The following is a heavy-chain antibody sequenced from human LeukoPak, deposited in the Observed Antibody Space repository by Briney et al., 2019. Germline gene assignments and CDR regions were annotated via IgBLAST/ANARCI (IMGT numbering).Heavy chain of an antibody. V-gene: IGHV4-59*13. CDR3: ARDTGTVVDY. CDR1: GASITTYY. D-gene: IGHD4-23*01. Sequence: KPSEPLSLTCTVSGASITTYYWSWIRQPPGKGLEWIGYIYYSGSTNYNPSLKSRVTTSVDTSKNQFSLELSSVTAADTAVYYCARDTGTVVDYWGQGTLVTVSS. CDR2: IYYSGST. J-gene: IGHJ4*02.